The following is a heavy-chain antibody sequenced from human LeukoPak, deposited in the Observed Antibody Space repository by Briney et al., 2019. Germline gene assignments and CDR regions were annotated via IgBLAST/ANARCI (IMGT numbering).Heavy chain of an antibody. V-gene: IGHV3-7*01. CDR3: ARGSPPQIQLWFRWFDP. CDR2: INQDGSEN. Sequence: GGSLRLSCAASGFTFSSYWMSWVRQSPGKGLEWVANINQDGSENHYVDSVKGRFTISRDNAKNSVFVQMNGLRVEDTAVYYCARGSPPQIQLWFRWFDPWGQGTLVTVSS. D-gene: IGHD5-18*01. CDR1: GFTFSSYW. J-gene: IGHJ5*02.